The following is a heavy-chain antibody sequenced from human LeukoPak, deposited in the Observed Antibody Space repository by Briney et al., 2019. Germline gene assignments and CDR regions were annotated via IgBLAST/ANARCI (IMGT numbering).Heavy chain of an antibody. CDR3: AREASSGSYYRTD. D-gene: IGHD1-26*01. V-gene: IGHV4-39*07. Sequence: PSETLSLTCTVSGGSISSSSYYRGWIRQPPGKGLEWIGSIYHSGSTYYNPSLKSRVTISVDTSKNQFSLKLSSVTAADTAVYYCAREASSGSYYRTDWGQGTLVTVSS. CDR1: GGSISSSSYY. J-gene: IGHJ4*02. CDR2: IYHSGST.